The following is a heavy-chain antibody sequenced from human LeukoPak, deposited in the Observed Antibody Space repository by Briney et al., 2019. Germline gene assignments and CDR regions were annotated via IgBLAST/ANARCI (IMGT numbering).Heavy chain of an antibody. D-gene: IGHD3-10*01. J-gene: IGHJ3*02. V-gene: IGHV3-53*01. CDR2: IYTGGST. Sequence: QSGGSQRVSCAASGFSVSSDYMSWVRQAPGKGLEWVSIIYTGGSTYYADSVTGRFTIYRDDSKNTLFLQMGSLRAEDSAVYYCARLVTAVTGSGTFDIWGHGTMVTVSS. CDR1: GFSVSSDY. CDR3: ARLVTAVTGSGTFDI.